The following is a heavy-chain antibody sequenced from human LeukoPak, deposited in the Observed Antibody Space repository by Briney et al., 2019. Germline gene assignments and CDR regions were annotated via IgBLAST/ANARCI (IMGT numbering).Heavy chain of an antibody. Sequence: GGSLRLSCAASRFSFSNYAMSWVRQAPGKGLEWVSAISGSGGSTYYADSVKGRFTISRDNSKNTLYLQMNSLRAEDTAVYYCAKVVPDGWYGFDYWGQGTLVTVSS. V-gene: IGHV3-23*01. J-gene: IGHJ4*02. D-gene: IGHD6-19*01. CDR2: ISGSGGST. CDR3: AKVVPDGWYGFDY. CDR1: RFSFSNYA.